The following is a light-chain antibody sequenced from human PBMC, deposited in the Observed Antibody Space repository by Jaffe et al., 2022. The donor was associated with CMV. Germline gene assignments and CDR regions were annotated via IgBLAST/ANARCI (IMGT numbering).Light chain of an antibody. V-gene: IGKV1-9*01. Sequence: DIHLTQSPSFLSASVGDRVTITCRASQGISSYLAWYQQKPGKAPKLLIYAASTLQSGVPSRFSGSGSGTEFTLTISSLQPEDFATYYCQQLNNYPRTFGQGTKLEIK. J-gene: IGKJ2*01. CDR1: QGISSY. CDR3: QQLNNYPRT. CDR2: AAS.